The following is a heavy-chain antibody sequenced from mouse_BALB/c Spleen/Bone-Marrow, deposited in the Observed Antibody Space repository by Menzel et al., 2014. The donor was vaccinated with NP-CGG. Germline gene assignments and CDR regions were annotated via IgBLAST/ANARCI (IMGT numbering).Heavy chain of an antibody. J-gene: IGHJ4*01. CDR2: ISDGGNYT. CDR3: AGTWEAMDY. CDR1: GFTFSDYY. Sequence: EVMLVESGGGLVKPGGSLKLSCAASGFTFSDYYMYWVRQTPEKRLEWVATISDGGNYTYYPDSAKGRFTISRDNAKNNLYLQMSSLKSEDTAIYYCAGTWEAMDYWGQGTSVTVSS. D-gene: IGHD3-3*01. V-gene: IGHV5-4*02.